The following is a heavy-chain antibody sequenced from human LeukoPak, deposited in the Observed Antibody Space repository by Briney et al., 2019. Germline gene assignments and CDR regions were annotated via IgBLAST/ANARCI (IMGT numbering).Heavy chain of an antibody. J-gene: IGHJ4*02. CDR3: AREGSDTSGYYY. D-gene: IGHD3-22*01. Sequence: SETLSLTCAVSGGSISSSNWWGWVRQPPGKGLEWIGEIYHSGSTNYNPSLKSRVTISVDKSKNQFSLKLNSVTAADTAVYYCAREGSDTSGYYYWGQGTLVTVSS. CDR2: IYHSGST. V-gene: IGHV4-4*02. CDR1: GGSISSSNW.